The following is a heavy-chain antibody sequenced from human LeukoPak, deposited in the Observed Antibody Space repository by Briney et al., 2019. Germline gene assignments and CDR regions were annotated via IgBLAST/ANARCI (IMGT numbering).Heavy chain of an antibody. CDR1: GGSFSGYY. CDR3: ARLTVEGWFVDY. D-gene: IGHD6-19*01. V-gene: IGHV4-34*01. CDR2: INHSGST. Sequence: SETLSLTCAVYGGSFSGYYWSWIRQPPGKGLEWIGEINHSGSTNYNPSPKSRVTISVDTSKNQFSLKLSSVTAADTAVYYCARLTVEGWFVDYWGQGTLVTVSS. J-gene: IGHJ4*02.